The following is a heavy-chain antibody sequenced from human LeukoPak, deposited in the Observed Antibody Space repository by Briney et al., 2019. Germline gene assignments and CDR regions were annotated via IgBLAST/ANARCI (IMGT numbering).Heavy chain of an antibody. V-gene: IGHV4-34*01. Sequence: SETLSLTCAVYGGSFSGYYWSWIRQPPGKGLEWIWEINHSGSTNYNPSLKSRVTISVDTSKNQFSLKLSSVTAADTAEYYCARVVVAAADAFDIWGQGTMVTVSS. CDR3: ARVVVAAADAFDI. CDR2: INHSGST. CDR1: GGSFSGYY. J-gene: IGHJ3*02. D-gene: IGHD2-15*01.